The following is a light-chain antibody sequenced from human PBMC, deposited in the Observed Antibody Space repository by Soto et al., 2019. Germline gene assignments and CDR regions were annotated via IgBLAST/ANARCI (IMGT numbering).Light chain of an antibody. J-gene: IGKJ2*01. CDR3: QQYNKWLYT. CDR2: DAS. V-gene: IGKV3-15*01. Sequence: EIVMTQSPATLSVSLGERATLSCRASQSVTSNLAWYQQKPGQAPRLLIYDASTRATCIPARFSGSGSGTEFTLTISSLQSEDFAVYYCQQYNKWLYTFGQGTKLEIK. CDR1: QSVTSN.